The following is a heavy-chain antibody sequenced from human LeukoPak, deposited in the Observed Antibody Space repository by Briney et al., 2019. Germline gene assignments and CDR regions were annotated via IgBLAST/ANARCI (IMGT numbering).Heavy chain of an antibody. CDR3: ARVDGDYEIDY. J-gene: IGHJ4*02. CDR1: GGSISSGSYY. V-gene: IGHV4-61*01. CDR2: IYYSGST. D-gene: IGHD4-17*01. Sequence: PSQTLSLTCTVSGGSISSGSYYWSWIRQPPGKGLEWIGYIYYSGSTNYNPSLKSRVTISVDTSKNQFSLKLSSVTAADTAVYYCARVDGDYEIDYWGQGTLVTVSS.